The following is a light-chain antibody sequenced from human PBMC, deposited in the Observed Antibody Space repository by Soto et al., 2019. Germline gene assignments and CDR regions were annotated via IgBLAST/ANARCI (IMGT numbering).Light chain of an antibody. V-gene: IGKV1-6*01. CDR1: QAIRTD. CDR2: AAS. Sequence: AIQVTQSPSSRSASVGHRVTIACRASQAIRTDLGWYQQKPGKAPKLLIFAASNLHSGVPSRFSGSVSGTDGTITINNLKAEDGATYYCLQAYNYPRTFGQGTKVDIK. CDR3: LQAYNYPRT. J-gene: IGKJ1*01.